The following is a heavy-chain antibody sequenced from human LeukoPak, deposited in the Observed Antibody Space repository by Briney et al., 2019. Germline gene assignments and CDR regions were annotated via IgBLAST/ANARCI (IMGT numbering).Heavy chain of an antibody. CDR3: ASNLVGASDYYFDY. D-gene: IGHD1-26*01. CDR1: GGSFGGYY. CDR2: INHSGST. V-gene: IGHV4-34*01. J-gene: IGHJ4*02. Sequence: SETLSLTCAVYGGSFGGYYWSWIRQPPGKGLEWIGEINHSGSTNYNPSLKSRVTISVDTSKNQFSLKLSSVTAADTAVYYCASNLVGASDYYFDYWGQGTLVTVSS.